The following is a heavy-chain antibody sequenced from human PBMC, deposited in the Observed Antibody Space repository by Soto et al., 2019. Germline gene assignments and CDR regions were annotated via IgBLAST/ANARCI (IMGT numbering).Heavy chain of an antibody. Sequence: QVQLQQWGAGLLKPSETLSLTCAVYGGSFSGYYWSWIRQPPGKGLEWIGEINHSGSTNYNPSLKSRVTISVDTSKNQFSLKLSSVTAADTAVYYCARGRSSSWFDYWGQGTLVTVSS. J-gene: IGHJ4*02. CDR3: ARGRSSSWFDY. CDR1: GGSFSGYY. D-gene: IGHD6-13*01. V-gene: IGHV4-34*01. CDR2: INHSGST.